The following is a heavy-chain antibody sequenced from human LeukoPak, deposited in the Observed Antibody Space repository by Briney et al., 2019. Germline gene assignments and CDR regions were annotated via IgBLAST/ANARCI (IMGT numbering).Heavy chain of an antibody. CDR3: ARDGDAMDV. Sequence: ASVKVSCEASGYTFAGYYMHWVRQAPGQGLEWMGRINPNSGGTIYAQKFQGRVTMTRDTSISTAYMELSRLTSDDTAVYYCARDGDAMDVWGQGTTVTVSS. V-gene: IGHV1-2*02. CDR1: GYTFAGYY. D-gene: IGHD3-3*01. CDR2: INPNSGGT. J-gene: IGHJ6*02.